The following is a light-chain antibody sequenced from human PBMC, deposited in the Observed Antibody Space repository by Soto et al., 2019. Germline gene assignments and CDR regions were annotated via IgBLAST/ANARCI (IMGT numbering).Light chain of an antibody. CDR3: SSKRDSSTLFV. V-gene: IGLV2-14*01. Sequence: QSVLTQPVSVSGSPGQSITISCTGTSSDVGAYNYVPWYQHHPGKVPKLLIYEVTNRPSGVSDRFSGSKSGNTASLTISGLQAEDEADYYCSSKRDSSTLFVFGTGTKVTVL. CDR2: EVT. J-gene: IGLJ1*01. CDR1: SSDVGAYNY.